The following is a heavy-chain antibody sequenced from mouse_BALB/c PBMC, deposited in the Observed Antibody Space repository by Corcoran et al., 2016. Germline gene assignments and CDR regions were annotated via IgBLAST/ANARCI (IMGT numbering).Heavy chain of an antibody. J-gene: IGHJ4*01. CDR1: GYTFTNYG. CDR2: LNTYTGEP. D-gene: IGHD3-2*01. V-gene: IGHV9-1*02. Sequence: QIQLVQSGPELKQPGETVKISCKASGYTFTNYGMNWVKQAPGKGLKWMGWLNTYTGEPTYAYDFKGRFAFSLETSASTAYLQINNLKKEDMATYFCARADSSGFAMGYWGQGTVVTVSS. CDR3: ARADSSGFAMGY.